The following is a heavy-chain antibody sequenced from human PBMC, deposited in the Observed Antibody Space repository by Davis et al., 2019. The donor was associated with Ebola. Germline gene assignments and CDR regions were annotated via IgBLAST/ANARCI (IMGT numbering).Heavy chain of an antibody. J-gene: IGHJ5*02. CDR1: AGSISSSSYY. CDR2: IYYSGST. V-gene: IGHV4-39*01. D-gene: IGHD3-3*02. Sequence: SETLSLTCTLSAGSISSSSYYWGWIRQPPGKGLEWTGSIYYSGSTYYNPSLKSRVTISVDTSKNQFSLKLSSVTAADTAVYYCARGPATYSHFSPWGQGTLVTVSS. CDR3: ARGPATYSHFSP.